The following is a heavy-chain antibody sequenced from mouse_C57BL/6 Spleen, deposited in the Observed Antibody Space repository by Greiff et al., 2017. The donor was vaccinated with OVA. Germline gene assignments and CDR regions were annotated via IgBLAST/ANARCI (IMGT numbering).Heavy chain of an antibody. Sequence: QVHVKQSGPGLVQPSQSLSITCTVSGFSLTSYGVHWVRQSPGKGLEWLGVIWRGGSTDYTAAFMSSLSITQDNSKSQGFVKMNRLQADDTAIYYDAKKGTTVVDGYFDVWGTGTTVTVSS. CDR2: IWRGGST. CDR3: AKKGTTVVDGYFDV. CDR1: GFSLTSYG. J-gene: IGHJ1*03. V-gene: IGHV2-5*01. D-gene: IGHD1-1*01.